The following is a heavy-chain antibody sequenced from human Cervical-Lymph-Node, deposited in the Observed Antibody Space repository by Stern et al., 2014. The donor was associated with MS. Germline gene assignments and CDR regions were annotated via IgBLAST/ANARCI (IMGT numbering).Heavy chain of an antibody. CDR1: GYAFTGFF. CDR2: LNPNNGDP. CDR3: AREATRIIVGIDY. V-gene: IGHV1-2*06. J-gene: IGHJ4*02. D-gene: IGHD2/OR15-2a*01. Sequence: QVQLVQSGAKMKKPGASVRVSCKASGYAFTGFFIHWVRQVPGQRLEWMGRLNPNNGDPTSAQNFQDRVTLTKDTAIGTAYLELSRLTSADTAVYYCAREATRIIVGIDYWGQGTPVTVSS.